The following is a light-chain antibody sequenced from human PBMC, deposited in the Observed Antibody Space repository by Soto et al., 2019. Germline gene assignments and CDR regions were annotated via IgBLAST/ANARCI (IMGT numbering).Light chain of an antibody. J-gene: IGKJ1*01. CDR1: QSLIHSDGNTY. CDR2: DVS. Sequence: DVVMTQSPLSLPVTLGQPASISCRSSQSLIHSDGNTYLNWFQQRPGQSPRRLIYDVSDRDSGVPDRFSGSGSGTDFTLKISRVEAEDFGVYYCMQGTNWPWTFGQGTEVEIK. V-gene: IGKV2-30*02. CDR3: MQGTNWPWT.